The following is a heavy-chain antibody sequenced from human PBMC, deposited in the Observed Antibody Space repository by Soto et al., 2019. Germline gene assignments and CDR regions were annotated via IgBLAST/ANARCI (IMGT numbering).Heavy chain of an antibody. CDR2: IIPIFGTA. CDR3: AVPGIAVAGVRYFDY. V-gene: IGHV1-69*06. CDR1: GGTFSSYA. Sequence: SVKVSCKASGGTFSSYAISWVRQAPGQGLEWMGGIIPIFGTANYAQKFQGRVTITADKSTSTAYMELSSLRSEDKAVYYCAVPGIAVAGVRYFDYWGQGTLVTVSS. J-gene: IGHJ4*02. D-gene: IGHD6-19*01.